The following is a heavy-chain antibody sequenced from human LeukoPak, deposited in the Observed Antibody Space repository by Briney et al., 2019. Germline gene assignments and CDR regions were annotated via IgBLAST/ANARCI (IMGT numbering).Heavy chain of an antibody. CDR1: GFPFSTSA. D-gene: IGHD6-6*01. J-gene: IGHJ4*02. V-gene: IGHV3-30*04. CDR3: ARSGYGSSSYFDY. Sequence: PGGSLRLSCADSGFPFSTSAMYWVRQAPGKGLGWVAAISNDGDRQHYAESVKGRFTISRDNSKDTLLLQMDSLRVDDAALYYCARSGYGSSSYFDYWGQGTLVTVSS. CDR2: ISNDGDRQ.